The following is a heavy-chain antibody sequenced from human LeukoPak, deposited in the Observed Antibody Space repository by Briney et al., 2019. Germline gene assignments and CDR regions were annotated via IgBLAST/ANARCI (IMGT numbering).Heavy chain of an antibody. CDR2: ISAYNGNT. CDR3: ALNYYYGSSGSPHDAFDM. Sequence: ASVKVSCKASGGTFSSYAISWVRQAPGQGLEWMGWISAYNGNTNFAQKLQGRVTMTTDTSTSTAYMELRSLRSDDTAVYYCALNYYYGSSGSPHDAFDMWGQGTMVTVSS. J-gene: IGHJ3*02. D-gene: IGHD3-22*01. V-gene: IGHV1-18*01. CDR1: GGTFSSYA.